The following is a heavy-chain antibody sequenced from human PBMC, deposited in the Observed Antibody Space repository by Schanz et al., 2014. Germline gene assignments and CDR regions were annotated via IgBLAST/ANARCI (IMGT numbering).Heavy chain of an antibody. CDR3: AKYRGYYRVSGSYRELEY. CDR1: GFTFSSYG. J-gene: IGHJ4*02. V-gene: IGHV3-23*01. CDR2: IGVDGTTT. D-gene: IGHD3-10*01. Sequence: EVQLMESGGGLVKPGGSLRLSCAASGFTFSSYGMNWLRQAPGKGLEWVSVIGVDGTTTYYADSVKGRFTISRDNSKNTLYLQMNSLRPEDTAVYYCAKYRGYYRVSGSYRELEYWGQGTLVTVSS.